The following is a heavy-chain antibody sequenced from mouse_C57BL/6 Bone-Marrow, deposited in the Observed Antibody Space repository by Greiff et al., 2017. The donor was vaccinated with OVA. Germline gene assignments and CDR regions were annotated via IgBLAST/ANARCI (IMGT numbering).Heavy chain of an antibody. CDR3: TRAGGYYSFYFDY. CDR2: ISSGGDYI. CDR1: GFTFSSYA. V-gene: IGHV5-9-1*02. Sequence: EVKLVESGEGLVKPGGSLKLSCAASGFTFSSYAMSWVRQTPEKRLEWVAYISSGGDYIYYADTVKGRFTISRDNARNTLYLQMSSLKSEDTAMYYCTRAGGYYSFYFDYWGQGTTLTVSS. D-gene: IGHD2-3*01. J-gene: IGHJ2*01.